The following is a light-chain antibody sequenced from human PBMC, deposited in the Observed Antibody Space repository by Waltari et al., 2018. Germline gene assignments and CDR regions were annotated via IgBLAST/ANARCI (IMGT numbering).Light chain of an antibody. CDR3: QQYGSSRT. V-gene: IGKV3-20*01. J-gene: IGKJ1*01. CDR1: QSVSSSY. CDR2: GAT. Sequence: EIVLTQSPATLSLSPGEGATLSCRASQSVSSSYLAWYQQKPGQAPRLLIYGATSRATGIPDRFGGSGSGTDFTLTISRLEPEDFAVYYCQQYGSSRTFGQGTKVEIK.